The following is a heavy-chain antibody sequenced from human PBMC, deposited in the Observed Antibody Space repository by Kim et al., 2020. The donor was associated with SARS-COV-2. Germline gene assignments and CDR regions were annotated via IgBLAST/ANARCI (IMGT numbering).Heavy chain of an antibody. Sequence: SETLSLTCSVSGVSTTLYYWSWVRQSPGQGLEWIGNIYSGGGTNYNPSLKSRATITLDTSKNEFSLRLTSVTAADSAVYYCAREVVVPALTAVWLYPWGQGTLVTVSS. D-gene: IGHD2-21*02. CDR3: AREVVVPALTAVWLYP. V-gene: IGHV4-59*13. CDR1: GVSTTLYY. J-gene: IGHJ5*02. CDR2: IYSGGGT.